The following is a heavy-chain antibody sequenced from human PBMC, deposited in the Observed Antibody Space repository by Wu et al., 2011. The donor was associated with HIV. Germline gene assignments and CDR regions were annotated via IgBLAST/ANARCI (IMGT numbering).Heavy chain of an antibody. J-gene: IGHJ4*02. CDR3: ARDLGGDEDY. CDR1: GGTFSSHT. Sequence: QVQLVQSGSEIKTPGSSVKVSCKASGGTFSSHTITWVRQAPGQGLEWMGRIIPIFDTPTYARQFQGRVTLTADKSTGTAYLELSSLTSEDTAVYYCARDLGGDEDYWGQGTLVTVSS. D-gene: IGHD2-21*01. V-gene: IGHV1-69*08. CDR2: IIPIFDTP.